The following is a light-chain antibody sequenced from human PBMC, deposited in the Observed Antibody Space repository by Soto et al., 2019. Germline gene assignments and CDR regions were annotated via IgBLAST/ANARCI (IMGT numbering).Light chain of an antibody. Sequence: DIQMTQSPSSLSASVGDRVTIACQSSHDVSRNLNWFQQKPGEAPKLMIYDASNLERGVPSRFSGSGSGTDFTLTIGSLQPEDVATYYCQQYNSMLSFGGGTEVEMK. CDR1: HDVSRN. V-gene: IGKV1-33*01. J-gene: IGKJ4*01. CDR2: DAS. CDR3: QQYNSMLS.